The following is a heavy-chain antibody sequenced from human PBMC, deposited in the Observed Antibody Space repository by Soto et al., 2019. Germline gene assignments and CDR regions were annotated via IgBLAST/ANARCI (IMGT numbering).Heavy chain of an antibody. D-gene: IGHD4-17*01. Sequence: QLQLQESGSGLVKPSQTLSLTCAVSGGSISSGGYSCNWIRQPPGKGLEWIGYIYHSGSTYDNPSLKRRVTISVDRSKNQFSLKLSSVTAADTVVYYCARGMTTVTTFDYWGQGTLVTVSS. CDR2: IYHSGST. J-gene: IGHJ4*02. CDR1: GGSISSGGYS. V-gene: IGHV4-30-2*01. CDR3: ARGMTTVTTFDY.